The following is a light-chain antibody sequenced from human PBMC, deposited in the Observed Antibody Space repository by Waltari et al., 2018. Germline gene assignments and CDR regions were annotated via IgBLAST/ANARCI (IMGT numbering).Light chain of an antibody. CDR2: RAS. CDR1: QSVGSSS. J-gene: IGKJ1*01. Sequence: EIVLTQSPGTASLSPGERVPLSCRASQSVGSSSLAWYQQKPGQAPRLVISRASRRATGIPDRFSGSGSVTDFSLTISRLGPEDFAVYDGQQHGTLPATFGQGTKVEIK. CDR3: QQHGTLPAT. V-gene: IGKV3-20*01.